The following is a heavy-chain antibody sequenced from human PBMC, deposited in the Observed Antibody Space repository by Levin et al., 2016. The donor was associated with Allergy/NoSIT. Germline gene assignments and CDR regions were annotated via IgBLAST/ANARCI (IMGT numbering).Heavy chain of an antibody. D-gene: IGHD3-3*01. V-gene: IGHV4-34*01. CDR1: GGSFSGYY. CDR2: INHSGST. J-gene: IGHJ6*03. Sequence: SETLSLTCAVYGGSFSGYYWSWIRQPPGKGLEWIGEINHSGSTNYNPSLKSRVTISVDTSKNQFSLKLSSVTAADTAVYYCARLAPRASYYDFWSGYPKPYYYYMDVWGKGTTVTVSS. CDR3: ARLAPRASYYDFWSGYPKPYYYYMDV.